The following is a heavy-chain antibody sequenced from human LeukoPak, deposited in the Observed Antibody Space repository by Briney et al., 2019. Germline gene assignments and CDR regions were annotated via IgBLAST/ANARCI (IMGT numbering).Heavy chain of an antibody. J-gene: IGHJ6*02. V-gene: IGHV3-49*04. D-gene: IGHD3-10*01. Sequence: GGSLRLSCSASGFTFGDYTMSWVRQAPGKGLDWVGLIRSKTYGGTSEHAASVKGRFTISRDDSKSVAYLQMNSLKPEDTAVYYCTRGGGVTMVRGINYYFNMDVWGQGTTVIVSS. CDR1: GFTFGDYT. CDR3: TRGGGVTMVRGINYYFNMDV. CDR2: IRSKTYGGTS.